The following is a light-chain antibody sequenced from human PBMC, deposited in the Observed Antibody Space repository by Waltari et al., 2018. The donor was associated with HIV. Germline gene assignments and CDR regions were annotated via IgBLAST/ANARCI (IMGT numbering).Light chain of an antibody. CDR3: QQYYSTPHT. CDR1: QSVLYNSNNKNY. Sequence: IVMTRSPDSLAVSLGERATINCKSSQSVLYNSNNKNYLAWYQQKAGQPPNVLIYWASTREFGVPDRFSGSGSGTDFTLTISSLQAEDVAVYYCQQYYSTPHTFGQGTKLEIK. J-gene: IGKJ2*01. CDR2: WAS. V-gene: IGKV4-1*01.